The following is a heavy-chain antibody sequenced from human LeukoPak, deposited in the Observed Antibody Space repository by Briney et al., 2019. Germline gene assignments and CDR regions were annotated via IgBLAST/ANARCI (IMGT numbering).Heavy chain of an antibody. CDR3: ATGALGFGELLY. D-gene: IGHD3-10*01. CDR1: GYTLTELS. CDR2: FDPEDGET. Sequence: GASVKVSCKVSGYTLTELSMHWVRQAPGKGLEWMGGFDPEDGETIYAQKFQGRVTMTEDTSTDTAYMELSSLRSEDTAVYYCATGALGFGELLYWGQGTLVTVSS. V-gene: IGHV1-24*01. J-gene: IGHJ4*02.